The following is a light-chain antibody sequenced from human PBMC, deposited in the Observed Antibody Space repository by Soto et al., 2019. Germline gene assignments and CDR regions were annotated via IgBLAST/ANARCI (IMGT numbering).Light chain of an antibody. CDR1: SSDVGGYNY. V-gene: IGLV2-14*01. J-gene: IGLJ1*01. CDR3: SSYTSSSTLDV. Sequence: QSALTQPASVSGSPGQSITISCTGTSSDVGGYNYVSWYQQHPGKAPKLMIYEVSNRPSGVSNRFSGSKSGNTASLTISGRHADDEDDYYCSSYTSSSTLDVFGAGTKLTVL. CDR2: EVS.